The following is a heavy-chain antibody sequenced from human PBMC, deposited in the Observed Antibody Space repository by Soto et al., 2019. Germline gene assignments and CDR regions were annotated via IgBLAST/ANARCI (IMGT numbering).Heavy chain of an antibody. Sequence: EVQLLESGGGLVQPGGSLRLSCAASGFTFSSYAMSWVRQAPGKGLEWVAAISGSGGSTYYADSVKGRFTISRDIPKNTLYLQMNSLRAEDSAVYYCAKDRGYCRRGSCYSDYFGFWGQGTLVTVSS. J-gene: IGHJ4*02. CDR3: AKDRGYCRRGSCYSDYFGF. V-gene: IGHV3-23*01. D-gene: IGHD2-15*01. CDR1: GFTFSSYA. CDR2: ISGSGGST.